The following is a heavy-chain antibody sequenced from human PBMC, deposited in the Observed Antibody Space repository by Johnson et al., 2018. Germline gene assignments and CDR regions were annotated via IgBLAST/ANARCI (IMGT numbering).Heavy chain of an antibody. V-gene: IGHV1-69*01. CDR1: GGTFSSYA. CDR2: IIPIFGTA. Sequence: QVQLVESGAEVKKPGSSVKVSCKASGGTFSSYAISWVRQAPGQGLEWMGGIIPIFGTANYAQKFQGRVTITADESTSTAYMERGSLRSEDTAVYYCAGGSGARGEGAFESWGQGTMVTVSS. D-gene: IGHD3-16*01. CDR3: AGGSGARGEGAFES. J-gene: IGHJ3*02.